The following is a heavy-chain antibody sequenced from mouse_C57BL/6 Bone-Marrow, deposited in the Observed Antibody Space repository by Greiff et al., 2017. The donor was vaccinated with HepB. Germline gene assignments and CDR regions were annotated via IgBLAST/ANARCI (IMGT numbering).Heavy chain of an antibody. J-gene: IGHJ3*01. Sequence: VKLMESGAELVRPGTSVKMSCKASGYTFTNYWIGWAKQRPGHGLEWIGDIYPGGGYTNYNEKFKGKATLTADKSSSTAYMQFSSLTSEDSAIYYCARTDGYYGGFAYWGQGTLVTVSA. CDR2: IYPGGGYT. V-gene: IGHV1-63*01. CDR1: GYTFTNYW. CDR3: ARTDGYYGGFAY. D-gene: IGHD2-3*01.